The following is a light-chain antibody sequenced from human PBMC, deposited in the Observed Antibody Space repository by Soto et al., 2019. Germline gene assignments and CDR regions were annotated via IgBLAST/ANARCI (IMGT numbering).Light chain of an antibody. Sequence: DIQMTQSPSTLSASVGDRVIITCRASQSISRWLAWYQQKPGKAPNLLIYDASALQNGVPSRFSGSGSGTEFTLTISSLQPDDFATYYCQQYDDYSIFSFGPGTRVDIK. CDR3: QQYDDYSIFS. CDR2: DAS. CDR1: QSISRW. V-gene: IGKV1-5*01. J-gene: IGKJ3*01.